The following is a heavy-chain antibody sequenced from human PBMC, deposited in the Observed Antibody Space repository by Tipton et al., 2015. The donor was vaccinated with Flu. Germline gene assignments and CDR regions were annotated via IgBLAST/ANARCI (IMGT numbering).Heavy chain of an antibody. V-gene: IGHV4-39*07. J-gene: IGHJ3*02. CDR2: IYYSGST. CDR1: GGSISSSSYY. CDR3: ARDPIGGVTDKDAFDI. D-gene: IGHD2-21*02. Sequence: LSCTVSGGSISSSSYYWGWIRQPPGKGLEWIGSIYYSGSTYYNPSLKSRVTISVDTSKNQFSLKLSSVTAADTAVYYCARDPIGGVTDKDAFDIWGQGTMVTVSS.